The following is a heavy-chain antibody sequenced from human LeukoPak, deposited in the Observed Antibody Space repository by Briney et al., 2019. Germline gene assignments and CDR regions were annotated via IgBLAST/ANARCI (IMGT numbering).Heavy chain of an antibody. CDR2: INPNSGGT. CDR1: GYTFTGYY. V-gene: IGHV1-2*02. Sequence: ASVKVSCKASGYTFTGYYMHWVRQAPGQGLEWIGWINPNSGGTNYAQKFQGRVTMTRDTSISTAYMELSRLRSDDTAVYYCAREDGDSSSSGIWGFDPWGQGTLVTVSS. CDR3: AREDGDSSSSGIWGFDP. D-gene: IGHD6-13*01. J-gene: IGHJ5*02.